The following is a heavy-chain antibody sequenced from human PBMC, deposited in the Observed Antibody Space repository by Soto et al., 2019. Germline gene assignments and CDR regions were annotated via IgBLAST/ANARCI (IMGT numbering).Heavy chain of an antibody. Sequence: PSETLSLTCTVSGGSISSGYYYWSWIRQPPGKGLEWIGYIYYSGSTYYNPSLKSRVTISVDTSKNQFSLKLSSVTAADTAVYYCARWLGYGPHFDYWGQGTLVTVSS. D-gene: IGHD5-12*01. CDR1: GGSISSGYYY. CDR3: ARWLGYGPHFDY. J-gene: IGHJ4*02. CDR2: IYYSGST. V-gene: IGHV4-30-4*01.